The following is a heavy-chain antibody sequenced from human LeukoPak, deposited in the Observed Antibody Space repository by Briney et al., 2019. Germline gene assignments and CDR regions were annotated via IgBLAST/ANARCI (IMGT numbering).Heavy chain of an antibody. CDR1: GGSFSGYY. D-gene: IGHD4-23*01. CDR2: INHSGST. J-gene: IGHJ4*02. Sequence: SETLSLTCAVYGGSFSGYYWSWIRQPPGKGLEWIGEINHSGSTNYNPSLKSRVTISVDTSKNQFSLKLSSVTAADTAVYYCARGGGNFDYWGQGILITVSS. CDR3: ARGGGNFDY. V-gene: IGHV4-34*01.